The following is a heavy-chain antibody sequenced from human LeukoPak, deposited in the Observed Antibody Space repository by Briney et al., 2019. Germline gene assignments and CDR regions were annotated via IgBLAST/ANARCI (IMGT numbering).Heavy chain of an antibody. J-gene: IGHJ4*02. D-gene: IGHD3-16*01. CDR3: ARIWGGY. Sequence: SETLSLTRAVYGGSFSGFYWTWIRQPPGKGLEWVGEIIHTGSTNYNPSLKGRVTISVDTSKNQFSLNLTSVTAADTAVYYCARIWGGYWGQGTLVTVSS. V-gene: IGHV4-34*12. CDR2: IIHTGST. CDR1: GGSFSGFY.